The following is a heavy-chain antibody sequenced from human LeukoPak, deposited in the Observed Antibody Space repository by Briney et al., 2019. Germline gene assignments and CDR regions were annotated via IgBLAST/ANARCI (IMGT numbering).Heavy chain of an antibody. V-gene: IGHV4-61*02. J-gene: IGHJ4*02. Sequence: TSETLSLTCTVSGGSISSGSYYWSWIRQPAGKGLEWIGRIYTSGSTYYNPSLKSRVTISVDMSKNQFSLKLSSVTAADTAVYYCASLPTVYSRGYLALWGQGTLVTVSS. CDR1: GGSISSGSYY. CDR2: IYTSGST. D-gene: IGHD3-22*01. CDR3: ASLPTVYSRGYLAL.